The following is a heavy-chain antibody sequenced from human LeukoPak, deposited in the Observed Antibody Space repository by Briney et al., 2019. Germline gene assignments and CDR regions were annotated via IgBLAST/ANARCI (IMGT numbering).Heavy chain of an antibody. D-gene: IGHD1-26*01. V-gene: IGHV4-34*01. CDR2: INHSGST. J-gene: IGHJ6*03. CDR1: GGSFSGYY. CDR3: ARDTTSYSGSYYYYYMDV. Sequence: SETLSLTCAVYGGSFSGYYWSWIRQPPGKGLEWIGEINHSGSTNYNPSLKSRVTISVDTSKNQFSLKLSSVTAADTAVYYCARDTTSYSGSYYYYYMDVWGKGTTVTVSS.